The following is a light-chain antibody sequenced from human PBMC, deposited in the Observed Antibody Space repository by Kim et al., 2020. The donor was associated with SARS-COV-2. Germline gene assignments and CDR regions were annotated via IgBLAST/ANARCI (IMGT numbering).Light chain of an antibody. J-gene: IGKJ1*01. CDR1: QSLRGW. V-gene: IGKV1-5*03. CDR3: QQYNHYST. CDR2: KTS. Sequence: SATVGDRVVITIRASQSLRGWLAWYQQKPGEALKLVIYKTSRLGIGVPSRCSGSGSETEFTLTISSLQPDDFATYYCQQYNHYSTFGQGTNVDIK.